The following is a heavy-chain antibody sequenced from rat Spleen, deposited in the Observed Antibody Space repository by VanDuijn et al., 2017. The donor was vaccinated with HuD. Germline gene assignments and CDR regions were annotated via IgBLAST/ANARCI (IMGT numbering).Heavy chain of an antibody. CDR1: GFTFSNYG. CDR3: ARHRWGTMMVPITDY. CDR2: ISYDGSST. V-gene: IGHV5-29*01. Sequence: EVQLVESGGGLVQPGRSLKLSCAASGFTFSNYGMAWVRQAPTKGLEWVATISYDGSSTYYRDSVKGRFTISRDNAKSTLYLQMDSLRSEDTATYYCARHRWGTMMVPITDYWGQGVMVTVSS. D-gene: IGHD1-12*02. J-gene: IGHJ2*01.